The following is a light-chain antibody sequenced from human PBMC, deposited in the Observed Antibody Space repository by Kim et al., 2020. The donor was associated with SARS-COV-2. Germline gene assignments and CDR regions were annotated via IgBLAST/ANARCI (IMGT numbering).Light chain of an antibody. CDR2: GKN. CDR3: NCRDKSDNQWV. CDR1: SLRGHY. Sequence: GQTLSITCQGDSLRGHYPSWYQQKPRQDPILVIYGKNNRPSGIPDRFSGSISGNTASLTITGAQAEDEADYYCNCRDKSDNQWVFGGGTQLTVL. J-gene: IGLJ3*02. V-gene: IGLV3-19*01.